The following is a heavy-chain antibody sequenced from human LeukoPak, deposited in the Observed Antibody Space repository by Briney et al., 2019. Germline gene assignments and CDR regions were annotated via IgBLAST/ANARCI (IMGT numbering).Heavy chain of an antibody. V-gene: IGHV3-53*01. CDR3: ARDPGLMDVRGAFDI. CDR2: IYSGGRT. D-gene: IGHD2-8*01. J-gene: IGHJ3*02. CDR1: GFTVSSNY. Sequence: PGGSLSLSCAASGFTVSSNYMSWVRQAPGKGLEWVSVIYSGGRTYYAGSFKGRFTISRDTSKNTWYLQMNRLRAEDTSVYDWARDPGLMDVRGAFDIWGQGTMVTVSS.